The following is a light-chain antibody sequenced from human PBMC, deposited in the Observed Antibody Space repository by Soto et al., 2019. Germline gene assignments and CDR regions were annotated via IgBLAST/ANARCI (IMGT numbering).Light chain of an antibody. CDR3: QQYDKWPRT. CDR1: QSVSSN. J-gene: IGKJ1*01. V-gene: IGKV3-15*01. CDR2: GVS. Sequence: EIVMTQSPATLSVSPGERATLSCRASQSVSSNLAWYQQKPGQAPRLLIYGVSTRATGIPARFSGGGSGAEYTLTISSLQSEDFAVYYCQQYDKWPRTFGQGTKVDIK.